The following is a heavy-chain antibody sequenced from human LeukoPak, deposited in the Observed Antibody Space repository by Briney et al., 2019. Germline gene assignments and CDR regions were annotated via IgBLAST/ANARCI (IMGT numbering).Heavy chain of an antibody. CDR2: IYYSGST. CDR1: GGSISSHY. V-gene: IGHV4-59*11. J-gene: IGHJ3*02. CDR3: ARSIGGWYWDDAFDI. D-gene: IGHD6-19*01. Sequence: PSETLSLTCTVSGGSISSHYWSWIRQPPGKGLEWIGYIYYSGSTNYNPSLKSRVTISVDTSKNQFSLKLSSVTAADTAVYYCARSIGGWYWDDAFDIWGQGTMVTVSS.